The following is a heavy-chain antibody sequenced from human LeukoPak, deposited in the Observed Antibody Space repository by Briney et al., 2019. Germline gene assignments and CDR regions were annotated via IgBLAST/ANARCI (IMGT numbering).Heavy chain of an antibody. D-gene: IGHD3-22*01. Sequence: SETLSLTCTVSGGSISSSSYYWGWIRQPPGKGLEWIGSIYYSGSTYYNPSLKSRVTISVDTSKNQFSLKLSSVTAADTAVYYCARIPTYYCDSSGYPLEYFQHWGQGTLVTVSS. V-gene: IGHV4-39*07. CDR1: GGSISSSSYY. CDR3: ARIPTYYCDSSGYPLEYFQH. J-gene: IGHJ1*01. CDR2: IYYSGST.